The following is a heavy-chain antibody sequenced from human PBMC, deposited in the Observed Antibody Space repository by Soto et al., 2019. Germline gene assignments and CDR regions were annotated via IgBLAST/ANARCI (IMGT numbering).Heavy chain of an antibody. CDR1: GFTFSSYS. J-gene: IGHJ4*02. Sequence: GGSLRLSCAASGFTFSSYSMNWVRQAPGKGLEWVSYISGSSSIIFYADSVKGRFTISRDNAKNSLYLQMNSLRAEDTAFYYCARDPFSGSYQGGFDYWGQGTLVTVSS. CDR3: ARDPFSGSYQGGFDY. D-gene: IGHD1-26*01. V-gene: IGHV3-48*01. CDR2: ISGSSSII.